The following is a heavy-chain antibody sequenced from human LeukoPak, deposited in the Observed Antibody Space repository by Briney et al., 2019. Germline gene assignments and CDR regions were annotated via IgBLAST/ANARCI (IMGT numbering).Heavy chain of an antibody. V-gene: IGHV3-21*01. Sequence: TGGSLRLSCAASGFTFSIYSMNWVRQAPGKGLEWVSSISSSSSYIYYADSVKGRFTISRDSAKNSLYLQMNSLRAEDTAVYYCARESYYDSSGLDYWGQGTLVTVSS. CDR1: GFTFSIYS. CDR3: ARESYYDSSGLDY. CDR2: ISSSSSYI. D-gene: IGHD3-22*01. J-gene: IGHJ4*02.